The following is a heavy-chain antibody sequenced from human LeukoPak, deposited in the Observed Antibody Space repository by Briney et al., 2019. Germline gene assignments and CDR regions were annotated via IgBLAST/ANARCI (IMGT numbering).Heavy chain of an antibody. CDR3: AKGTTTSCYSAPDY. CDR1: GFTFSSYA. CDR2: ISGNDGAT. V-gene: IGHV3-23*01. D-gene: IGHD2-2*01. J-gene: IGHJ4*02. Sequence: GGSLRLSCVASGFTFSSYAMSWVRQAPGKGLEWVSGISGNDGATYYADSVKGRFTISRDNSKNTLYLQMNSLSADDTAVYYCAKGTTTSCYSAPDYWGQGTLVTVSS.